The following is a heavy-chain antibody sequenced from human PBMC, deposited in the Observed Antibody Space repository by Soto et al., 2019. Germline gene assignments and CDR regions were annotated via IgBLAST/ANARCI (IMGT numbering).Heavy chain of an antibody. Sequence: QVQLQQWGAGLLKPSETLSLTCAVYGGSFSGYYWSWIRQPPGKGLEWIGEINHSGSTNYNPSLKSRVTISVDTSKNQFSLKLSSVTAADTAVYYCARQWQLVFRFDPWGQGTLVTVSS. CDR2: INHSGST. V-gene: IGHV4-34*01. CDR1: GGSFSGYY. J-gene: IGHJ5*02. D-gene: IGHD6-6*01. CDR3: ARQWQLVFRFDP.